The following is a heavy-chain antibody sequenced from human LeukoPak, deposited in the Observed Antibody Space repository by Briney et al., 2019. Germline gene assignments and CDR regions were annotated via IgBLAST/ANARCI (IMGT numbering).Heavy chain of an antibody. CDR2: INHSGST. CDR3: PRGSASNSGYGLWWFDP. CDR1: GGSFSGYY. V-gene: IGHV4-34*01. Sequence: SETLSLTCAVYGGSFSGYYWSWIRQPPGKGLEWIGEINHSGSTNYNPSLKSRVTISVDTSKNQFSLKLSSVTAADTAVYYCPRGSASNSGYGLWWFDPWGQGTLVTVSS. J-gene: IGHJ5*02. D-gene: IGHD5-12*01.